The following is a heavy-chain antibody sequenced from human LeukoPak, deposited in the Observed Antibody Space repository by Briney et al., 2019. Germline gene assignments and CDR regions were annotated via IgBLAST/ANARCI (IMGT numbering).Heavy chain of an antibody. D-gene: IGHD3-22*01. Sequence: SETLSLTCTVSGGSISSGDYCWSWIRQPPGKGLEWTGYIYYSGSTYYNPSLKSRVTISVDTSKNQFSLKLSSVTAADTAVYYCARGVMYYYDSSGYHYLPRYAFDIWGQGTMVTVSS. J-gene: IGHJ3*02. CDR3: ARGVMYYYDSSGYHYLPRYAFDI. CDR2: IYYSGST. CDR1: GGSISSGDYC. V-gene: IGHV4-30-4*01.